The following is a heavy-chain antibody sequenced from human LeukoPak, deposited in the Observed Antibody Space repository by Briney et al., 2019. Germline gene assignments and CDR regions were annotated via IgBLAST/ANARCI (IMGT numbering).Heavy chain of an antibody. Sequence: SETLSLTCTVSGGSISSYYWSWIRQPPGKGLEWIGYIYYSGSTNYNPSLKSRVTISVDTSKNQFSLKLSSVTAADTAVYYCARASDTAMAQPFDYWGQGTLVTVSS. J-gene: IGHJ4*02. CDR2: IYYSGST. V-gene: IGHV4-59*01. CDR1: GGSISSYY. D-gene: IGHD5-18*01. CDR3: ARASDTAMAQPFDY.